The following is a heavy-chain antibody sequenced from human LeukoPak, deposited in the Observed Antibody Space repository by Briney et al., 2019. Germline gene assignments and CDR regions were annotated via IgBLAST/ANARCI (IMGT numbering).Heavy chain of an antibody. CDR2: VSISGDNT. CDR1: GFNFNNYG. Sequence: GGSLRLSCAASGFNFNNYGMSWVRQAPEKGLEWVSSVSISGDNTYYSDSVKGRFTISRDNSKDTLDLLMSSLRADDTAVYYCARGRGRNPSGYYYYMDVWGKGTTVTISS. CDR3: ARGRGRNPSGYYYYMDV. J-gene: IGHJ6*03. D-gene: IGHD2-15*01. V-gene: IGHV3-23*01.